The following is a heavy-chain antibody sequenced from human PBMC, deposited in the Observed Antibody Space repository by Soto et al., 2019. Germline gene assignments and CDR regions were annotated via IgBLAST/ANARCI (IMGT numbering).Heavy chain of an antibody. V-gene: IGHV1-69*06. CDR1: GGTFSSYA. J-gene: IGHJ6*02. Sequence: QVQLVQSGAEAKKPGSSVKVSCKTSGGTFSSYAISWVRQAPGQGLEWMGGIVPLFRTTNYAQKFQGRVTITAATSTYTVYMALSGLRSGDTAVYYCARGGSSSTWSNLLARSGLDVCGQGTTVTVSS. CDR3: ARGGSSSTWSNLLARSGLDV. CDR2: IVPLFRTT. D-gene: IGHD6-13*01.